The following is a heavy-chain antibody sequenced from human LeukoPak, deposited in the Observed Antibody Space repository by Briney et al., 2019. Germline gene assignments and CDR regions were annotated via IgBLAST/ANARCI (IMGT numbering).Heavy chain of an antibody. J-gene: IGHJ3*02. D-gene: IGHD3-3*01. Sequence: ASVKVSCKASGYTFTSYYMHWVRQAPGQGLEWMGLINPTGGSTGYAQKFQGRVTMTRDTSTSTVYMELSSLTSEDTAVYYCARGDHVRIYAESAFDIWGQGTMVTVSS. CDR2: INPTGGST. V-gene: IGHV1-46*01. CDR1: GYTFTSYY. CDR3: ARGDHVRIYAESAFDI.